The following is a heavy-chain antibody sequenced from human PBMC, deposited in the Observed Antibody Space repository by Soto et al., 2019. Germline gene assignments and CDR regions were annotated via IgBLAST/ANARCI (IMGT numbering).Heavy chain of an antibody. CDR2: ISSSSSYI. CDR1: GFTFSSYS. Sequence: EVQLVESGGGLVKSGGSLRLSCAASGFTFSSYSMNWVRQAPGKGLEWVSSISSSSSYIYYADSVKGRFTISRDNAKNSLYLQMNSLRAEDTAVYYCARDGYPSSHQGYWGQGTLVTVSS. J-gene: IGHJ4*02. V-gene: IGHV3-21*01. D-gene: IGHD3-22*01. CDR3: ARDGYPSSHQGY.